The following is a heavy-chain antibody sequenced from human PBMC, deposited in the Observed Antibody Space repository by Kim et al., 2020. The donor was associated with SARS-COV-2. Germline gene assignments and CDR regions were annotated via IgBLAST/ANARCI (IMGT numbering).Heavy chain of an antibody. D-gene: IGHD3-22*01. J-gene: IGHJ4*02. Sequence: LKRRVTISVDTSKNQFSLKLSSVTAADTAVYYCARDGGYYYDSSGEIDYWGQGTLVTVSS. CDR3: ARDGGYYYDSSGEIDY. V-gene: IGHV4-34*01.